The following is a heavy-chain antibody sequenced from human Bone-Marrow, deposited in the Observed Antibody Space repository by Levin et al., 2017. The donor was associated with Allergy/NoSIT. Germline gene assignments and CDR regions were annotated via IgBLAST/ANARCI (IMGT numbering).Heavy chain of an antibody. CDR3: ARHLQLWDDYYYYYAMDV. V-gene: IGHV4-59*08. Sequence: PSETLSLTCTVSGGSINTYYWSWIRQPPGRGLEWIAYIYNSVNTNYNPSLKSRVTISIDTSKNQFSLKLSSVTAADTAVYYCARHLQLWDDYYYYYAMDVWGQGTTITVSS. CDR2: IYNSVNT. J-gene: IGHJ6*02. D-gene: IGHD5-18*01. CDR1: GGSINTYY.